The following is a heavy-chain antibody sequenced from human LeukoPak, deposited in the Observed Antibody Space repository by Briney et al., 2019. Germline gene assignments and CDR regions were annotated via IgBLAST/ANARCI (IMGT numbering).Heavy chain of an antibody. V-gene: IGHV4-4*07. J-gene: IGHJ5*02. D-gene: IGHD2-2*01. CDR1: GGSISSYY. CDR2: IYTSGST. Sequence: PSETLSLTCTVSGGSISSYYWSWIRQPAGKGLEWIGRIYTSGSTNYNPSLKSRVTMSVDTSKNQFSLKLSSVTAADTAVYYCARGARIVVVPAAKRFDPWGQGTLVTVSS. CDR3: ARGARIVVVPAAKRFDP.